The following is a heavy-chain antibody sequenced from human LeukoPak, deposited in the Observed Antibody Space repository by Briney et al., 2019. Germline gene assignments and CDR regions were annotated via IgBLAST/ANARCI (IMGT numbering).Heavy chain of an antibody. CDR2: ISGSGGST. CDR1: GFTFSSYA. V-gene: IGHV3-23*01. Sequence: GGSLRLSCAASGFTFSSYAMSWVRQAPGKGLEWVSAISGSGGSTYYAGSVKGRFTISRDNSKNTLYLQMNSLRAEDTAVYYCAKDAVLYGDYAWWNRGVTRTLSDYWGQGTLVTVSS. J-gene: IGHJ4*02. CDR3: AKDAVLYGDYAWWNRGVTRTLSDY. D-gene: IGHD4-17*01.